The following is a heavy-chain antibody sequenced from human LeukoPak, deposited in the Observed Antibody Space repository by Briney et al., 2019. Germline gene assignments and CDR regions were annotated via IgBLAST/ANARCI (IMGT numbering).Heavy chain of an antibody. CDR3: AKEDEYYYDSSGYSYFDY. Sequence: PGGSLRLSCAASGFTFSSYGMHWVRQAPGKGLEWVAVIWCGGSNKYYVDSVKGRFTISRDNSKNTLYLQMNSLRAEDTAVYYCAKEDEYYYDSSGYSYFDYWGQRTLVTVSS. CDR2: IWCGGSNK. V-gene: IGHV3-33*06. CDR1: GFTFSSYG. D-gene: IGHD3-22*01. J-gene: IGHJ4*02.